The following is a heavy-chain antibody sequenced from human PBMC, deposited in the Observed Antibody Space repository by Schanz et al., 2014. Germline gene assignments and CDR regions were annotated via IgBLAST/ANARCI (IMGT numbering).Heavy chain of an antibody. D-gene: IGHD1-7*01. J-gene: IGHJ4*02. CDR3: ATWSETRLFHN. CDR1: GGSFSGYW. V-gene: IGHV4-34*01. Sequence: QVQLQQWGAGLLKPSETLSLTCAFSGGSFSGYWWTWVRQSPGKGLEWIGEVNHGGSTNYNPSLKSRVTVSVDMSKKHFSLRLSSVTAADTAAYYCATWSETRLFHNWGQGTLVTVSS. CDR2: VNHGGST.